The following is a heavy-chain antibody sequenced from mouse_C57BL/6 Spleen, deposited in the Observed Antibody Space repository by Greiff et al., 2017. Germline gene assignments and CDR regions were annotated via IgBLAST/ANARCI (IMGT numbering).Heavy chain of an antibody. CDR2: INPNYGTT. Sequence: VQLKESGPELVKPGASVKISCKASGYSFTDYNMNWVKQSNGKSLEWIGVINPNYGTTSYNQKFKGKATLTVDQSSSTAYMQLNSLTSEDSAVYYCARNYYGSSYLYYFDYWGQGTTLTVSS. CDR3: ARNYYGSSYLYYFDY. V-gene: IGHV1-39*01. J-gene: IGHJ2*01. CDR1: GYSFTDYN. D-gene: IGHD1-1*01.